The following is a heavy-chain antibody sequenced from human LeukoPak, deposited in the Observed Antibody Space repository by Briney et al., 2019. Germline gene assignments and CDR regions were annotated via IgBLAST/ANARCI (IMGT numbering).Heavy chain of an antibody. CDR3: ARDSGYDYVWGSYRP. D-gene: IGHD3-16*02. J-gene: IGHJ5*02. Sequence: GGSLRLSCAASGFTFSDYYMSWIRQAPGKGLEWVSYISSSGSTTYYADSVKGRFTISRDNAKNSLYLQMNSLRAEDTAVYYCARDSGYDYVWGSYRPWGQGTLVTVSS. CDR1: GFTFSDYY. CDR2: ISSSGSTT. V-gene: IGHV3-11*01.